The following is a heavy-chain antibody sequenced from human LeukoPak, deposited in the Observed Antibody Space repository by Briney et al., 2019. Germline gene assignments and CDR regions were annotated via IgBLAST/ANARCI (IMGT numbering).Heavy chain of an antibody. CDR3: ATTIFGVVIVNY. CDR2: SYYSGST. J-gene: IGHJ4*02. V-gene: IGHV4-39*01. Sequence: SETLSLTCTVSGGSSSSSSYYWGWIRQPPGKGLEWIGSSYYSGSTYYNPSLKSLVTISVDTSKNQFSLKLSSVTAADTAVYYCATTIFGVVIVNYWGQGTLVTVSS. D-gene: IGHD3-3*01. CDR1: GGSSSSSSYY.